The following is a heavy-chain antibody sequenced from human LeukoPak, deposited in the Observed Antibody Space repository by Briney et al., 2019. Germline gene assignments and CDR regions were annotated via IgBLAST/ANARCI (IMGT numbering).Heavy chain of an antibody. Sequence: SETLSLTCTVAGYSISYGYYWGWIRQPPGKGLECIGSIDHSGSTSYNPSLKSRVTISVDTSKNQFSLKVNSVTAADTAVYYCARLPLCSDSVRCYVGGHHMDVWGKGTTVAVSS. V-gene: IGHV4-38-2*02. CDR3: ARLPLCSDSVRCYVGGHHMDV. J-gene: IGHJ6*03. CDR2: IDHSGST. CDR1: GYSISYGYY. D-gene: IGHD3-10*02.